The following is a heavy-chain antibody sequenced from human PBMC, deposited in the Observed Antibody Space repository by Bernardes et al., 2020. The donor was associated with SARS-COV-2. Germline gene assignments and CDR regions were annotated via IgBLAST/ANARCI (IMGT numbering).Heavy chain of an antibody. CDR2: ISSSSSYI. CDR3: ARDNSIDY. D-gene: IGHD1-20*01. Sequence: GGSLRLSCAASGFTFSTYSMNWLRQAPGKGLEWVSSISSSSSYIFYADSVRGRFSISRDNAKNSVFLQMNSLRGDDTAVYYCARDNSIDYWGQGTLVTVSS. J-gene: IGHJ4*02. V-gene: IGHV3-21*01. CDR1: GFTFSTYS.